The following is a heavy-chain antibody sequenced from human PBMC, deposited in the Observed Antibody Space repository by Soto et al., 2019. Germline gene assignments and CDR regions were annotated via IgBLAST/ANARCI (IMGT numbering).Heavy chain of an antibody. CDR2: ISWNSGSI. CDR1: GFTFDDYA. V-gene: IGHV3-9*01. CDR3: AKELLRSGWYDYYYYMDV. D-gene: IGHD6-19*01. J-gene: IGHJ6*03. Sequence: EVQLVESGGGLVQPGRSLRLSCAASGFTFDDYAMHWVRQAPGKGLEWVSGISWNSGSIGYADSVKGRFTISRDNAKNSLYLQMNSLRAEDTALYYCAKELLRSGWYDYYYYMDVWGKGTTVTVSS.